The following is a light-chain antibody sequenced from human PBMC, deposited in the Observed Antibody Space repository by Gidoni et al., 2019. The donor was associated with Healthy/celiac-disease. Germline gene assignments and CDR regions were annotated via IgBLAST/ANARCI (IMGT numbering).Light chain of an antibody. CDR1: QSVSSN. Sequence: EIMMTQSPATLSVSPGERATLSCRASQSVSSNLAWYQQKPGQAPRLLIYGASTRATGIPARFSGSGSGTEFTLTISSLQSEDFAVYYCQQYKHWPLTFGGGTKVEIK. CDR3: QQYKHWPLT. J-gene: IGKJ4*01. CDR2: GAS. V-gene: IGKV3-15*01.